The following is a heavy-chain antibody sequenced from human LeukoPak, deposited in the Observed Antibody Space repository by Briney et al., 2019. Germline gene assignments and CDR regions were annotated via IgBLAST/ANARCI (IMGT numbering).Heavy chain of an antibody. J-gene: IGHJ4*02. Sequence: SVKVSCKASGGTFSSYAISWVRQAPGQGLEWMGRILPILGIANYAQKCQGRVTITADKSTSTAYMERSRLRSEDTAVHYCARGSSSSSDYWGQGTLVTVSS. D-gene: IGHD6-6*01. CDR3: ARGSSSSSDY. V-gene: IGHV1-69*04. CDR1: GGTFSSYA. CDR2: ILPILGIA.